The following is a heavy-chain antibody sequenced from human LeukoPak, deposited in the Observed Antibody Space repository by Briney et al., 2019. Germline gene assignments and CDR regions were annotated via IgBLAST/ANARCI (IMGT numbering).Heavy chain of an antibody. CDR3: ARGENSKTYPVSGY. J-gene: IGHJ4*02. CDR1: GFTITNHW. D-gene: IGHD2/OR15-2a*01. V-gene: IGHV3-74*03. Sequence: GGSLRLSCEVSGFTITNHWMYWVRQAPGRGLVWVSRIKSDERSAAYADSVKGRFTISRDNAKNTLYLQMNSLRAEDTAVYYCARGENSKTYPVSGYWGQGTLVTVSS. CDR2: IKSDERSA.